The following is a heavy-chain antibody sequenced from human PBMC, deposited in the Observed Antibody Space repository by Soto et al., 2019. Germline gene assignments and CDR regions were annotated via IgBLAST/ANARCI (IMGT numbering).Heavy chain of an antibody. J-gene: IGHJ6*02. Sequence: ASVKVSCKASGYTFTSYGISWVRQAPGQGLEWMGWISAYNGNTNYAQKLQGRVTMTTDTSTSTAYMELRSLRSDDTAVYYCARMGDIVVVPAAYVMDFWGQGTTVTVSS. CDR2: ISAYNGNT. CDR3: ARMGDIVVVPAAYVMDF. V-gene: IGHV1-18*01. D-gene: IGHD2-2*01. CDR1: GYTFTSYG.